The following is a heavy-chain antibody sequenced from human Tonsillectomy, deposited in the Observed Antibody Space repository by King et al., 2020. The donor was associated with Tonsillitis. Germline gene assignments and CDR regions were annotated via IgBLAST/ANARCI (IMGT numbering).Heavy chain of an antibody. D-gene: IGHD2-15*01. J-gene: IGHJ4*02. CDR2: IKEDGTEK. Sequence: VQLVESGGGLVQPGGSLRLSCAGSGFTFINYWMGWVRQAPGKGLEWVADIKEDGTEKYYVDAVKGRCNTTRDNAQNSLYLQMDSLRVDDTAVYYCARRGVSCAWAFDYWGQGPLVIVSS. CDR3: ARRGVSCAWAFDY. CDR1: GFTFINYW. V-gene: IGHV3-7*03.